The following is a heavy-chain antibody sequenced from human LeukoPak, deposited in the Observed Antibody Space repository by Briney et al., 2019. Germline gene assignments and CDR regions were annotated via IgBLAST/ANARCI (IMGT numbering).Heavy chain of an antibody. CDR1: GYTFTSYD. J-gene: IGHJ3*02. V-gene: IGHV1-2*02. CDR2: INPNSGGT. CDR3: ARGGRSDAFDI. Sequence: ASVKVSCKASGYTFTSYDINWVRQATGQGLEWMGWINPNSGGTNYAQKFQGRVTMTRDTSISTAYMELSRLRSDDTAVYYCARGGRSDAFDIWGQGTMVTVSS. D-gene: IGHD3-16*01.